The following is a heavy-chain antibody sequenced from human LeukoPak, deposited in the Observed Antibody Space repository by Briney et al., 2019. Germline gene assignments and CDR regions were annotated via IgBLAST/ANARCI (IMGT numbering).Heavy chain of an antibody. Sequence: GGSLRLSCAASGFSVSNNYMSWVRQAPGKGLLWVSRINSDGSSTSYADSVKGRFTISRDNAKNTLYLQMNSLRAEDTAVYYCARRIAAAAAPYYFDYWGQGTLVTVSS. CDR2: INSDGSST. V-gene: IGHV3-74*01. D-gene: IGHD6-13*01. CDR1: GFSVSNNY. CDR3: ARRIAAAAAPYYFDY. J-gene: IGHJ4*02.